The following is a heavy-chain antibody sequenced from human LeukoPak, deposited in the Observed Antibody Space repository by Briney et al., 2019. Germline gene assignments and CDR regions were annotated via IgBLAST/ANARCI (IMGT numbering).Heavy chain of an antibody. CDR2: ISGYNGDT. CDR3: ARSGHCSGTKCYGEGIDF. Sequence: GAAVKVSCKASGYSFSSSGITWVRQAPGQGLQWMGWISGYNGDTADAQIFQGRVTMTTDTSTSTAYMELTSLRSDDTAVYFCARSGHCSGTKCYGEGIDFWGQGTLVTVSS. J-gene: IGHJ4*02. D-gene: IGHD2-2*01. V-gene: IGHV1-18*01. CDR1: GYSFSSSG.